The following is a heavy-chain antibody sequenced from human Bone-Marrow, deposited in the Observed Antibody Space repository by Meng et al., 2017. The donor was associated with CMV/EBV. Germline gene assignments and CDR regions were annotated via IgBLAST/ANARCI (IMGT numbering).Heavy chain of an antibody. Sequence: GSLRLSCSVSVDSISSFYWSWIRQPPGKGLEWVGSVFSTGDTKYNPSLKPRLTLSFDTYTNPVSLPLVSLNIADSATYYCARGRSCINNLCYDDRNFFGPWGQGTLVTVSS. CDR1: VDSISSFY. D-gene: IGHD4-11*01. V-gene: IGHV4-59*01. CDR3: ARGRSCINNLCYDDRNFFGP. J-gene: IGHJ5*01. CDR2: VFSTGDT.